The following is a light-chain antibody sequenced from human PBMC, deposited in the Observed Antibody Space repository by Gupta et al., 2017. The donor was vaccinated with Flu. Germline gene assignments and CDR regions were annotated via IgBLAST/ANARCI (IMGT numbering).Light chain of an antibody. V-gene: IGLV2-14*01. Sequence: ALTKTASVYGSPGQSITITCTGPHSDVGGDNYVSWYQQHPAKAPNLLVFEVSKRRSGVSDRFSGSKSGATAAVTIPGLQAEDEGDYYCSSAAPTPALWVFGGGIKLTVL. CDR1: HSDVGGDNY. CDR3: SSAAPTPALWV. CDR2: EVS. J-gene: IGLJ3*02.